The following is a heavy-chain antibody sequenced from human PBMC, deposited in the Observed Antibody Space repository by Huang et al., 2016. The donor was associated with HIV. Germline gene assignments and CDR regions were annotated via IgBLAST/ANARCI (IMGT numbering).Heavy chain of an antibody. CDR2: SKHSGTP. CDR3: ARCPGYYFEPTRYFDAFDI. V-gene: IGHV4-34*01. CDR1: DGTFTGFF. D-gene: IGHD3-22*01. Sequence: QVQLHQWGAGLLKPSETLSLTCSVNDGTFTGFFWAWIRQSPGKGLEWIGESKHSGTPAYNPSLQSRAISSVDSWNNQCSLMLKSVTAADTAVYFCARCPGYYFEPTRYFDAFDIWGQGTMVTVS. J-gene: IGHJ3*02.